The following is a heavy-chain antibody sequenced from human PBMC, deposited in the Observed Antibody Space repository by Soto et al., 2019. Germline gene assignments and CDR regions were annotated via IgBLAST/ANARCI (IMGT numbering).Heavy chain of an antibody. CDR1: GFTFSTYG. D-gene: IGHD6-19*01. CDR2: ISGSGGST. Sequence: EVQLLESGGGLVQPGGSLRLSCAASGFTFSTYGMSWVRQAPGKGLEWVSIISGSGGSTYYADTVKGRFTISRDISKNTLYLQMNSLRAEDTAVYYCAKDPATIAVAGTFDYWGQGTLVIVSS. V-gene: IGHV3-23*01. CDR3: AKDPATIAVAGTFDY. J-gene: IGHJ4*02.